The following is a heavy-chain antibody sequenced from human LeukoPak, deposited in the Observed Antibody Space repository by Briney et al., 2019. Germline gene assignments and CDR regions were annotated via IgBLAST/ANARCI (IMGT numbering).Heavy chain of an antibody. CDR3: ASAIAEDFYYYYMDV. CDR1: GGSISSSY. V-gene: IGHV4-59*01. D-gene: IGHD1-14*01. Sequence: SETLSLTCTVSGGSISSSYWTWIRQPPGKGLEWVGYIYYSGSTNYTPSLKSRVTISVDTSKNQFSLNLSSVTAADTAVYYCASAIAEDFYYYYMDVWGKGTTVTVSS. J-gene: IGHJ6*03. CDR2: IYYSGST.